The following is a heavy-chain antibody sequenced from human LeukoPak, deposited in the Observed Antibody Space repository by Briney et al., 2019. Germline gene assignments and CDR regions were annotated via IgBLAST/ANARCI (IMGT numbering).Heavy chain of an antibody. D-gene: IGHD3-22*01. V-gene: IGHV4-59*01. CDR1: GGSISSYY. CDR3: ARVTADYDSSGYHLWFDP. Sequence: SETLSLTCTVSGGSISSYYWSWIRQPPGKGLEWIGYIYYSGSTNYNPSLKSRVTISVDTSKNQFSLKLSSVTAADTAVYYCARVTADYDSSGYHLWFDPWGQGTLVTVSS. J-gene: IGHJ5*02. CDR2: IYYSGST.